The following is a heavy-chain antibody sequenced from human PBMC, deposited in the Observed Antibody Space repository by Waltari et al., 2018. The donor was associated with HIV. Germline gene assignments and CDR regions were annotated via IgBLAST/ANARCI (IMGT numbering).Heavy chain of an antibody. CDR3: ARASHYFEFSTFDGDYYFDV. Sequence: VRPVDSGGGSVKTGGSLRPCCAAPGISVSNHRMDWLRHGPGKGLCWVARINSGGTTREYADAVKGRFVISRDNARNTVYLQLNSLRAEDTAVYFCARASHYFEFSTFDGDYYFDVWGRGTRVAVSS. V-gene: IGHV3-74*03. CDR2: INSGGTTR. D-gene: IGHD3-16*01. J-gene: IGHJ4*01. CDR1: GISVSNHR.